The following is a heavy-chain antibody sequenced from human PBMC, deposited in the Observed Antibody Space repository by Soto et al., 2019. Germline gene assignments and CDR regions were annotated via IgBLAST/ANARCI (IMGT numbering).Heavy chain of an antibody. CDR1: GYTFTSYG. Sequence: QVQLVQSGAEVKKPGASVKVSCKASGYTFTSYGISWVRQAPGQGLEWMGWISAYNGNTNYAQQLQGIVTMTTDTSTSTDEMDLRSLRSDDTAVYYCARDAPSYGGTPYYYYGMDVWGQGTTVTVSS. CDR3: ARDAPSYGGTPYYYYGMDV. D-gene: IGHD4-17*01. V-gene: IGHV1-18*01. J-gene: IGHJ6*02. CDR2: ISAYNGNT.